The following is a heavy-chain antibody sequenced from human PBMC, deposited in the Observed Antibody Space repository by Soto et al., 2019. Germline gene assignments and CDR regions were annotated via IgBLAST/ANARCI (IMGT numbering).Heavy chain of an antibody. Sequence: SETLSLTCAVYGGSFSGYYWSWIRQPPGKGLEWIGEINHSGSTNYNPSLKSRVTISVDTSKNQFSLKLSSVTAADTAVYYCARDRVPMVRGVTRGSNWFDPWGQGTLVTVSS. CDR3: ARDRVPMVRGVTRGSNWFDP. CDR2: INHSGST. J-gene: IGHJ5*02. CDR1: GGSFSGYY. D-gene: IGHD3-10*01. V-gene: IGHV4-34*01.